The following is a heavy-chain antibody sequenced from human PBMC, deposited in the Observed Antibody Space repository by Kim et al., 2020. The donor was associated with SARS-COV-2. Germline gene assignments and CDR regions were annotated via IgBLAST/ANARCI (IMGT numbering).Heavy chain of an antibody. V-gene: IGHV1-3*01. D-gene: IGHD1-26*01. CDR2: T. CDR3: ARGVNVGWFDP. Sequence: TKTSQKVRDRVHITRETHASTAYLELSSLRSEDTAVYYCARGVNVGWFDPWGQGTLVTVSS. J-gene: IGHJ5*02.